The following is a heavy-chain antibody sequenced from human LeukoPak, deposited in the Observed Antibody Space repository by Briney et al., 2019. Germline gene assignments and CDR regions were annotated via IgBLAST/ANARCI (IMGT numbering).Heavy chain of an antibody. V-gene: IGHV3-23*01. Sequence: PGGSLRLSCAASGFTFSSYEMTWARQAPGKGLEWVSAISGSGGSTYYADSVKGRFTISRDNSKNTLYLQMNSLRAEDTAVYYCAKSRTSCCPRFDYWGQGTLVTVSS. CDR3: AKSRTSCCPRFDY. J-gene: IGHJ4*02. CDR2: ISGSGGST. D-gene: IGHD2-2*01. CDR1: GFTFSSYE.